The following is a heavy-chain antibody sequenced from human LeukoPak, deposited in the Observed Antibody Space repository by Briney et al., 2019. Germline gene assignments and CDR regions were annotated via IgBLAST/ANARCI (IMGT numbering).Heavy chain of an antibody. V-gene: IGHV4-59*01. D-gene: IGHD5-18*01. Sequence: PSETLSLTCTVSGGSISSYYWSWIRQPPGKGLKWIGYIYYSGSTNYNPSLKSRVTISVDTSKNQFSLKLSSVTAADTAVYYCARVGTANWFDPWGQGTLVTVSS. CDR3: ARVGTANWFDP. CDR1: GGSISSYY. CDR2: IYYSGST. J-gene: IGHJ5*02.